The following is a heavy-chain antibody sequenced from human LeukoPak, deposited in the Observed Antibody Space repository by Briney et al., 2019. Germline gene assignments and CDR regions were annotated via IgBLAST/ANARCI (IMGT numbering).Heavy chain of an antibody. Sequence: SETLSLTCAVYGGSFSGYYWSWIRQPPGKGLEWIGEINHSGSTNYNPSLKSRVTISVDTSKNQFSLKLSSVTAADTAVYYCARGPESYGDYAYYYMDVWGRGTTVTVS. CDR1: GGSFSGYY. V-gene: IGHV4-34*01. J-gene: IGHJ6*03. CDR2: INHSGST. D-gene: IGHD4-17*01. CDR3: ARGPESYGDYAYYYMDV.